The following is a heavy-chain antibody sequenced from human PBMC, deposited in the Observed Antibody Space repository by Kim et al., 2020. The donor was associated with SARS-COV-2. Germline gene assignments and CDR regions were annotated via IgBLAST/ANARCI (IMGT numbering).Heavy chain of an antibody. D-gene: IGHD3-10*01. J-gene: IGHJ3*02. Sequence: GGSLRLSCAASGFTFSSYDMHWVRQATGKGLEWVSAIGTAGDTYYPGSVKGRFTISRENAKNSLYLQMNSLRAGDTAVYYCARANYYGSESYYSLPTPAFDIWGQGTMVTVSS. CDR1: GFTFSSYD. V-gene: IGHV3-13*04. CDR3: ARANYYGSESYYSLPTPAFDI. CDR2: IGTAGDT.